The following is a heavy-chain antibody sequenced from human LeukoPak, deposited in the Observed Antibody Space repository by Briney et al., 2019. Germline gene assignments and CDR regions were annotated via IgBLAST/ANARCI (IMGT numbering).Heavy chain of an antibody. Sequence: ASVKVSCKASGYIFTDYAIQWVRQAPGQGLEWMGWINAGNGKTKYSQKFQGRVTITRDTSASTAYMELSGLRSDDTAMYYCARARWTSTVTTYYLDFWGQGTLVTVSS. CDR1: GYIFTDYA. J-gene: IGHJ4*02. D-gene: IGHD4-17*01. CDR3: ARARWTSTVTTYYLDF. CDR2: INAGNGKT. V-gene: IGHV1-3*01.